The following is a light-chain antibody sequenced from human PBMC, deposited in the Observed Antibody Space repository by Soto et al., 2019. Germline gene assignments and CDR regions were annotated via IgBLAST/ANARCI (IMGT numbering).Light chain of an antibody. CDR2: EAS. V-gene: IGLV2-18*01. J-gene: IGLJ1*01. CDR3: TLYTSENTYV. CDR1: STDFVSYNR. Sequence: QSVLTRPPSVSGSPGQSVTISCTGISTDFVSYNRVSWYQQPPGTAPKLIIYEASNRPSGVPDRFSGSKSGNTASLTISGLQAADEADYYCTLYTSENTYVFGTGTKVTVL.